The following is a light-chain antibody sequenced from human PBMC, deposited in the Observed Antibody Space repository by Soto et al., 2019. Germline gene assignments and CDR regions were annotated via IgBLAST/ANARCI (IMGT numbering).Light chain of an antibody. CDR3: QDGFFALRP. CDR1: HSIDRY. Sequence: TASLSATEGDRLTITSRASHSIDRYLNWYQQKPGRAPKLLIYATSNLQSGVPSRFSGSGSGTEFTLTITNLQPEDFATYCCQDGFFALRPFGQGSMVDIK. CDR2: ATS. V-gene: IGKV1-39*01. J-gene: IGKJ1*01.